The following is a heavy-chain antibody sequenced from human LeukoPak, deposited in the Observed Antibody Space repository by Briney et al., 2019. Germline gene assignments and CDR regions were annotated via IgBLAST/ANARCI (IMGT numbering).Heavy chain of an antibody. D-gene: IGHD6-13*01. CDR1: GYTFTSYD. CDR3: ARGEGSSWFLYYFDY. V-gene: IGHV1-8*01. CDR2: MNPNSGNT. Sequence: ASVKVSCKASGYTFTSYDINWVRQAPGQGLEWMGWMNPNSGNTGYAQKFQGRVTMTRNTSISTAYMELSSLRSEDTAVYYCARGEGSSWFLYYFDYWGQGTLVTVSS. J-gene: IGHJ4*02.